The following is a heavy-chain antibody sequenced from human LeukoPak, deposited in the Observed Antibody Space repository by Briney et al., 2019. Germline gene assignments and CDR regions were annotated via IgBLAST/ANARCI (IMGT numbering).Heavy chain of an antibody. CDR3: ARSGLRTFWYIDL. CDR2: ISAYNGDT. J-gene: IGHJ2*01. CDR1: GYSFTSYG. Sequence: ASVKVSCKASGYSFTSYGFSWGRQAPGQGLEWMGWISAYNGDTTYAQYLQGRVTMTTDTSTSTAYMELRSLRSDDTAVYYCARSGLRTFWYIDLWGRGTLVTVSS. D-gene: IGHD1-14*01. V-gene: IGHV1-18*01.